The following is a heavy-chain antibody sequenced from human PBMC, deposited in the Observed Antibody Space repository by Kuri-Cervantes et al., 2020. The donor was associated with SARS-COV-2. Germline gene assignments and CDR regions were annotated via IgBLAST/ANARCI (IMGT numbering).Heavy chain of an antibody. J-gene: IGHJ4*02. D-gene: IGHD3-22*01. Sequence: SCAVYGGSFSDNHWTWVRQPPGKGLEWIGEINYSGTTNYNPSLKSRVTMSVDTSKNQFSLNLTSVTAADTAVYYCARPDSSGYYFDYWGQGTLVTVSS. CDR3: ARPDSSGYYFDY. CDR2: INYSGTT. V-gene: IGHV4-34*01. CDR1: GGSFSDNH.